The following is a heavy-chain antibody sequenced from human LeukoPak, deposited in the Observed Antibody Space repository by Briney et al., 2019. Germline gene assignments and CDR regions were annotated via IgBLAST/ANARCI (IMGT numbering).Heavy chain of an antibody. CDR3: ARLNYDFWSGSPNWFDP. Sequence: SETLSLTCTVSGGSISSSSYYWGWIRQPPGKGLEWIGSIYYSGSTYYNPSLKSRVTISVDTSKNQFSLKLSSVTAADTAVYYCARLNYDFWSGSPNWFDPWGQGTLVTVSS. D-gene: IGHD3-3*01. CDR2: IYYSGST. V-gene: IGHV4-39*01. J-gene: IGHJ5*02. CDR1: GGSISSSSYY.